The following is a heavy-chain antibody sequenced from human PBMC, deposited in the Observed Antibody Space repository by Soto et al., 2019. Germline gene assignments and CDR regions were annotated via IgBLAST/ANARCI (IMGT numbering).Heavy chain of an antibody. Sequence: EVQLVESGGGLVQPGGSLRLSCAASGFTFSTYWMSWVRQAPGKGLEWVANIKPDGSEKWYVDSVKGRFTISRDNGKNSLYMQMNSLRAEDTAIYYCARGDYYDSCGPCSDAFDIWGQGTMVTVSS. J-gene: IGHJ3*02. CDR2: IKPDGSEK. D-gene: IGHD3-22*01. CDR3: ARGDYYDSCGPCSDAFDI. CDR1: GFTFSTYW. V-gene: IGHV3-7*04.